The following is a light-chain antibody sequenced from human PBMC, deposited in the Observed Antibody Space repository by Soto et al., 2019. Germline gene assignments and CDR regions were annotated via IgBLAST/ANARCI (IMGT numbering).Light chain of an antibody. V-gene: IGLV2-14*01. Sequence: QSVLTQPASVSGSPGQSITISCTGTSSDVGGYNYVPWYQQHPDKAPKVMIYEVSNRPSGVSNRFSGSKSGNTASLTISGLQAEDEADYYCSSYTNSSTYVVFGGGTKLTVL. CDR1: SSDVGGYNY. CDR3: SSYTNSSTYVV. J-gene: IGLJ2*01. CDR2: EVS.